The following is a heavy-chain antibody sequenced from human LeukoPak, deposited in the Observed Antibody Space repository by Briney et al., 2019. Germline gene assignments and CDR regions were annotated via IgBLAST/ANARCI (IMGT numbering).Heavy chain of an antibody. CDR2: IYPGDSDT. V-gene: IGHV5-51*01. Sequence: GESLKISCKSSGYSFTSYWIGWVRPMPGKGLEWMGIIYPGDSDTRYSPSFQGQVTISADKSISTAYLQWSSLKASDTAMYYCARWRSVAGNYFDYWGQGTLVTVSS. CDR3: ARWRSVAGNYFDY. D-gene: IGHD6-19*01. J-gene: IGHJ4*02. CDR1: GYSFTSYW.